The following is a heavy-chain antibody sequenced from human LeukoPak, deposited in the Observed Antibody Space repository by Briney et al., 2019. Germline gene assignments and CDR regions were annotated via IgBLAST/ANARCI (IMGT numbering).Heavy chain of an antibody. Sequence: PSETLSLTCTVSGGCISSYYWSWIRQPPGKGLEWIGYIYYSGSTNYNPSLKSRVTISVDTSKNQFSLKLSSVTAADTAVYYCASYGDYVFDYWGQGTLVTVSS. D-gene: IGHD4-17*01. J-gene: IGHJ4*02. CDR1: GGCISSYY. V-gene: IGHV4-59*08. CDR2: IYYSGST. CDR3: ASYGDYVFDY.